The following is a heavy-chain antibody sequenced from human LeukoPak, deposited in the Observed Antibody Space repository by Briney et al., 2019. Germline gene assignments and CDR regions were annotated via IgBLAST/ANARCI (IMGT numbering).Heavy chain of an antibody. D-gene: IGHD1-26*01. V-gene: IGHV1-2*02. Sequence: ASVKVSCKASGFTFIDYFIHWVRQVPGQGPEWMGWINSNSGATNYAQKFQGRVTMTRDTSISTVYMELSSLRSDDTAVYYCARGRDRGASTPFDYWGQGTLVTVSS. J-gene: IGHJ4*02. CDR3: ARGRDRGASTPFDY. CDR1: GFTFIDYF. CDR2: INSNSGAT.